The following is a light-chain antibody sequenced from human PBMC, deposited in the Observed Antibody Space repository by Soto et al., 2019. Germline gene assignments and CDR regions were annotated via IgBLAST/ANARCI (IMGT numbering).Light chain of an antibody. Sequence: DIVMTQSPDSLAVSLGERATINCKSSQSVLYSSNNKNYLAWYQQRPRQPPKLLISWASTRESGVPDRFNGSGSGTDFTLTVTSLQAEDVAVYYCQQYYSSPYTFGQGTKLEIK. J-gene: IGKJ2*01. CDR3: QQYYSSPYT. V-gene: IGKV4-1*01. CDR1: QSVLYSSNNKNY. CDR2: WAS.